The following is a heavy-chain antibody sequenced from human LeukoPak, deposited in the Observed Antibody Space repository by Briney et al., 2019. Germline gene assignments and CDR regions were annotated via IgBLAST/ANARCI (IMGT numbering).Heavy chain of an antibody. V-gene: IGHV3-30-3*01. CDR2: ISYDGSNK. J-gene: IGHJ4*02. Sequence: GGSLRLSCAASGFTFSSYPMHWVRQAPGKGLEWLAFISYDGSNKYYADSVKGRFTISRDNSKNTLYLQMNSLRVEDTAVYYCARGPYSSGSSADYWGQGTLVTVSS. D-gene: IGHD6-19*01. CDR1: GFTFSSYP. CDR3: ARGPYSSGSSADY.